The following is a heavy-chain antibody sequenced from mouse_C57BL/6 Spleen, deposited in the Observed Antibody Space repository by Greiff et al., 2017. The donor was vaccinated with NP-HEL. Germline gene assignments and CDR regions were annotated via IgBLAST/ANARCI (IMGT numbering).Heavy chain of an antibody. CDR3: ARGSNYGDY. CDR2: IYPSDSET. J-gene: IGHJ2*01. CDR1: GYTFTSYW. V-gene: IGHV1-61*01. Sequence: QVQLQQPGAELVRPGSSVKLSCKASGYTFTSYWMDWVKQRPGQGLEWIGNIYPSDSETHYNQKFKDKATLTVDKSASTAYMQLSSLTSEDSAVYYCARGSNYGDYWGQGTTLTVSS. D-gene: IGHD2-5*01.